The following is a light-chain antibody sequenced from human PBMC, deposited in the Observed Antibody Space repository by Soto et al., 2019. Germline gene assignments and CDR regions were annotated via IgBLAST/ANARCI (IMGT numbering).Light chain of an antibody. J-gene: IGKJ1*01. Sequence: DIQMTQSPSTLSASVGDRVTITCRASQTTINWLAWYQQKPGKAPKLLIYKASTLESGVPSRFSGSGSGTEFNLTISHLQPDDFGTYYCQHQRTFGQGTKVEIK. CDR3: QHQRT. CDR2: KAS. CDR1: QTTINW. V-gene: IGKV1-5*03.